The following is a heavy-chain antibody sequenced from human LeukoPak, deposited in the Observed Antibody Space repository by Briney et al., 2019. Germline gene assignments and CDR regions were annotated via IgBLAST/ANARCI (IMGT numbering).Heavy chain of an antibody. D-gene: IGHD6-19*01. CDR3: AKDMLGFIAVAGIFDY. CDR2: ISWNSGSI. CDR1: GFPFDDYA. V-gene: IGHV3-9*01. J-gene: IGHJ4*02. Sequence: SLRLSCAASGFPFDDYAMHWVRQAPGKGLEWVSGISWNSGSIGYADSVKGRFTISRDNAKTSLYLQMNSLRAEDTALYYCAKDMLGFIAVAGIFDYWGQGTLVTVSS.